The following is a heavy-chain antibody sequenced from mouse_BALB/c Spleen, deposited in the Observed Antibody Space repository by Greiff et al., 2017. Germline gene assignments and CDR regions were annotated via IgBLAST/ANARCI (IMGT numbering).Heavy chain of an antibody. V-gene: IGHV5-6*01. CDR1: GFTFSSYG. Sequence: EVQLQQSGGGLVKPEGSLKLSCAASGFTFSSYGMSWVRQTPDKRLEWVATISSGGSYTYYPDSVKGRFTISRDNAKNTLYLQMSSLKSEDTAMYYCARSPITTVVAPYYFDYWGQGTTLTVSS. CDR2: ISSGGSYT. CDR3: ARSPITTVVAPYYFDY. J-gene: IGHJ2*01. D-gene: IGHD1-1*01.